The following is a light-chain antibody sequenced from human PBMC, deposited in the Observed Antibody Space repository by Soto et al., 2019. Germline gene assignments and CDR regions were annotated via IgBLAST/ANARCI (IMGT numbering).Light chain of an antibody. J-gene: IGLJ1*01. CDR3: SSYTSSGTYV. V-gene: IGLV2-14*01. CDR2: EVS. Sequence: QSALTQPASVSGSPGQSITISCTGTSSDVGVYNYVSWYQQHPGKAPKLMICEVSDRPSGVSNRFSGSKSGNTASLTISGLQAEDEADYYCSSYTSSGTYVFGTGTKVTVL. CDR1: SSDVGVYNY.